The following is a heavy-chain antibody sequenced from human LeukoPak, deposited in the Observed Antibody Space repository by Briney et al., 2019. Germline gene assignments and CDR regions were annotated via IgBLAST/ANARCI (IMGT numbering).Heavy chain of an antibody. V-gene: IGHV3-48*01. D-gene: IGHD6-13*01. Sequence: PGGSLRLSCAASGFTFSSYSMNWVRQAPGKGLEWASYISSSSSTIYYADSVKGRFTISRDNAKNSLYLQMNSLRVEDTAVYYCARNPGGWSSINNWFDPWGQGTQVTVSS. CDR1: GFTFSSYS. CDR3: ARNPGGWSSINNWFDP. CDR2: ISSSSSTI. J-gene: IGHJ5*02.